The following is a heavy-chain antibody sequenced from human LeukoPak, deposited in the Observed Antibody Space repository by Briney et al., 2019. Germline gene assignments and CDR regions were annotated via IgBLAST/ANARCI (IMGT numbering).Heavy chain of an antibody. J-gene: IGHJ4*02. CDR1: GFTFDDYA. D-gene: IGHD3-22*01. CDR2: ISWNSGSI. CDR3: ASLVDYDSSGRDY. V-gene: IGHV3-9*01. Sequence: GGSLRLSCAASGFTFDDYAMHWVRQAPGKGLEWVSGISWNSGSIGYADSVKGRFTISRDNAKNSLYLQMNSLRAEDTALYYCASLVDYDSSGRDYWGQGTLVTVSS.